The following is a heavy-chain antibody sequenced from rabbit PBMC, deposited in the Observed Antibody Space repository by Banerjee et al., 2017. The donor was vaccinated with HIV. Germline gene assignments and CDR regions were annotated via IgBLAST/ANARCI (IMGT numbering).Heavy chain of an antibody. CDR3: TRDHDYGDGAYAYAKL. CDR1: GFTLSSFW. D-gene: IGHD6-1*01. V-gene: IGHV1S40*01. J-gene: IGHJ3*01. Sequence: QSLEESGGDLVKPGASLTLTCTASGFTLSSFWMCWVRQAPGKGLEWIACIDAGSPGTTYYASWAKGRFTISKTSSTTVDLQMTSLTAADTATYFCTRDHDYGDGAYAYAKLWGQGTLVTVS. CDR2: IDAGSPGTT.